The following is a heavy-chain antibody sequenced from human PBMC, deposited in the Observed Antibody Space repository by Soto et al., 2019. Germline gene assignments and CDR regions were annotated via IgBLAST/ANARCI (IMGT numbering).Heavy chain of an antibody. CDR1: GFTFSNAW. J-gene: IGHJ6*02. Sequence: GGSLRLSCAASGFTFSNAWMSWVRQAPGKGLEWVGRIKSKTDGGTTDYAAPVKGRFTISRDDSKNTLYLQMNSLKTEATAVYYCYTEEVPAGPDYYSYGMDVWGQGTTVTVSS. V-gene: IGHV3-15*01. CDR3: YTEEVPAGPDYYSYGMDV. CDR2: IKSKTDGGTT. D-gene: IGHD2-2*01.